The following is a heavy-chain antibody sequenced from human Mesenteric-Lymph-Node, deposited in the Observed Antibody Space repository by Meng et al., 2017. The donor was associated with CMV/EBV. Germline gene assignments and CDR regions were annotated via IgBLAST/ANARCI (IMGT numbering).Heavy chain of an antibody. CDR1: GYTFTSYD. CDR2: MNPNSGNT. Sequence: ASVKVSCKASGYTFTSYDINWVRQATGQGLEWMGWMNPNSGNTGYAQKFQGRVTITRNTSISTAYMELSSLRSDDTAVYYCARDIYAYCSSTSCYNHWFDPWGQGTLVTVSS. D-gene: IGHD2-2*02. J-gene: IGHJ5*02. V-gene: IGHV1-8*03. CDR3: ARDIYAYCSSTSCYNHWFDP.